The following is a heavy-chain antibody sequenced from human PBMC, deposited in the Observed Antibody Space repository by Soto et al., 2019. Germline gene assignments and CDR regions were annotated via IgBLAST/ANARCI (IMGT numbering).Heavy chain of an antibody. J-gene: IGHJ5*02. CDR3: ARSSYYDTSGYLYCFDP. CDR2: IYHSGST. Sequence: PSETLSLTCAVSGYSISTGYYWGWIRQPPGKGLEWIGSIYHSGSTYYNPSLKSRVTISVDTSKNQFSLNLSSVTAADTAVYYCARSSYYDTSGYLYCFDPWGQGTLVTVSS. D-gene: IGHD3-22*01. V-gene: IGHV4-38-2*01. CDR1: GYSISTGYY.